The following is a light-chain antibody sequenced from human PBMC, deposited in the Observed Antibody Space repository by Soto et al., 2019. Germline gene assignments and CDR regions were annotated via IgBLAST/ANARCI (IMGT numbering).Light chain of an antibody. CDR3: QQARHLPLT. V-gene: IGKV3-11*01. CDR1: QSLNSY. Sequence: EIVLTQSPATLSLSPGERATLSCRASQSLNSYLAWFQQKPGQAPRLLIYDASNRATGIPARFSGSGSGTDFTLTIRSLEPADFSVYYCQQARHLPLTFGGGTKVEI. CDR2: DAS. J-gene: IGKJ4*01.